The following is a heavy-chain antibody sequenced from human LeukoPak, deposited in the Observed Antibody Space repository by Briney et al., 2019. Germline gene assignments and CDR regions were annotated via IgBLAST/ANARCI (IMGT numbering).Heavy chain of an antibody. CDR1: GYTFTGYY. D-gene: IGHD3-16*02. CDR3: ARDEYDYVWGSYRRIDY. Sequence: GASAKVSCKASGYTFTGYYMHWVRQAPGQGLEWMGRINPNSGGTNYAQKFQGRVTMTRDTSISTAYMELSRLRSDDTAVYYCARDEYDYVWGSYRRIDYWGQGTLVTVSS. CDR2: INPNSGGT. J-gene: IGHJ4*02. V-gene: IGHV1-2*06.